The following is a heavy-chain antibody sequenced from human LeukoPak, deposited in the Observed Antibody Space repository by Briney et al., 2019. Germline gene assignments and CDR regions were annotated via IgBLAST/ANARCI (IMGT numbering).Heavy chain of an antibody. Sequence: GGSLRLSCAASGFTFSRFWMSWVRQAPGKGLEWVANINQDGSEKHYVDSVKGRFTISGDNAKNSLYLQMNSLRAEDTAVYYCARPMVRGVIVFSFDYWGQGTQVTVSS. CDR3: ARPMVRGVIVFSFDY. J-gene: IGHJ4*02. D-gene: IGHD3-10*01. CDR2: INQDGSEK. CDR1: GFTFSRFW. V-gene: IGHV3-7*01.